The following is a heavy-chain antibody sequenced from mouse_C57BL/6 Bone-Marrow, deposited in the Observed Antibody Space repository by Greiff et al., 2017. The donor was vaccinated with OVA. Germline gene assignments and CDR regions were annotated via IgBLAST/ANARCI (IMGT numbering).Heavy chain of an antibody. CDR3: ARGEYPWYFDG. CDR1: GYTFTSYW. J-gene: IGHJ1*03. D-gene: IGHD5-1*01. V-gene: IGHV1-53*01. Sequence: QVQLQQPGPELVKPGASVKLSCKASGYTFTSYWMHWVKQRPGQGLEWIGNINPSNGGTNYNEKFKSKATLTVDKSSSTAYMQLSSLTSEDSAVYDWARGEYPWYFDGWGTGTTVTVAS. CDR2: INPSNGGT.